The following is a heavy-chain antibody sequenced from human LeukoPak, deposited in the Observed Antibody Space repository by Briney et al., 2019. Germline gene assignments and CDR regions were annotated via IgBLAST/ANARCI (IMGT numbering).Heavy chain of an antibody. CDR2: IRYDGSNK. CDR1: GFTFSSYG. V-gene: IGHV3-30*02. J-gene: IGHJ6*03. CDR3: AKDRIAAAVVFGGGTMDV. Sequence: GGSLRLSCAASGFTFSSYGMHWVRQAPGKGLESVTFIRYDGSNKYYADSVKGRFTISRDNSKNTLYLQMNSLRAEDTAVYYCAKDRIAAAVVFGGGTMDVWGKGTTVTVSS. D-gene: IGHD6-13*01.